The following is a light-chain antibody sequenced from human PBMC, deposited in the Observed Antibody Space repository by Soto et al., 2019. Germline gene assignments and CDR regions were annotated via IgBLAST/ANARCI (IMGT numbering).Light chain of an antibody. J-gene: IGLJ1*01. CDR3: QSYDSSLSGSYV. V-gene: IGLV1-40*01. Sequence: QSVLTQPPSVSGAPGQRVTISCTGSSSNIGAGYDVHCYQRLPGTAPKVLIYGNNNRPSGVPDRFSGSKYGTSASLAITGLQAEDEADYYCQSYDSSLSGSYVFGTGTKLTVL. CDR1: SSNIGAGYD. CDR2: GNN.